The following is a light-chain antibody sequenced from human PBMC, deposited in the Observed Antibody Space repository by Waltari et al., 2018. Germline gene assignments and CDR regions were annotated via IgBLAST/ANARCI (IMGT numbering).Light chain of an antibody. Sequence: QSAPTPPRSVSGSHGQAVSISCTGSQRDLGGYHYVSVYQQYPGRAPKMFIYYVNKRSSVVPDRFPGSKVGNTASLTISGLLPEDEADYYCCSFVGSYTSVFGGGTKVTVL. CDR2: YVN. CDR3: CSFVGSYTSV. CDR1: QRDLGGYHY. J-gene: IGLJ2*01. V-gene: IGLV2-11*01.